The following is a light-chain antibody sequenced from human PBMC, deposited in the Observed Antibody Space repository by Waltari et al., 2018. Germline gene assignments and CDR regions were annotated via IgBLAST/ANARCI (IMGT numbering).Light chain of an antibody. CDR3: ASYTSTRTVI. J-gene: IGLJ2*01. Sequence: QSALTQPASVSGSPGQSITISCSGTSSDVGGYNYVSWYQQLPGNAPKLMIYDVTRWPSGVSNRFSGSKSGNTASLTIFGLQAEDEADYYCASYTSTRTVIFGRGTRVTVL. CDR2: DVT. V-gene: IGLV2-14*01. CDR1: SSDVGGYNY.